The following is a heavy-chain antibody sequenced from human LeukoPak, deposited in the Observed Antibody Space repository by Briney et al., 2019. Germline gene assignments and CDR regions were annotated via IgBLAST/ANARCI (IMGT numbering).Heavy chain of an antibody. CDR1: GGSVSSSSYY. V-gene: IGHV4-39*07. J-gene: IGHJ4*02. CDR3: ARTYDFWRDFDY. Sequence: SETLSLTCSVSGGSVSSSSYYWVWIRQPPGKGLEWVGSVYYNGNTYYNPSLKSRITISLDTSKNQFSLNLRSVTAADTAVYYCARTYDFWRDFDYWGQGTLVTVSS. D-gene: IGHD3-3*01. CDR2: VYYNGNT.